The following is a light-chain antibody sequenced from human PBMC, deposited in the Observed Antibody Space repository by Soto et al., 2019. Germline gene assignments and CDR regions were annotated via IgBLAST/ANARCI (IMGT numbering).Light chain of an antibody. J-gene: IGKJ4*01. V-gene: IGKV1-5*03. CDR1: QSISTW. CDR3: QQYSSSPLT. Sequence: DIQMTQSPSTLSASVGDRVTITCWASQSISTWLAWFQQKPGKAPNHLIYKASSLESGVPSRFSGSGSGTEFTLTISTLQPDDFATYYCQQYSSSPLTFGGGTKVEIK. CDR2: KAS.